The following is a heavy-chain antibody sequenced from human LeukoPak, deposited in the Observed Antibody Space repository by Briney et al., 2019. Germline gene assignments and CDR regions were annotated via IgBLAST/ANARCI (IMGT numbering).Heavy chain of an antibody. V-gene: IGHV4-34*01. CDR3: ARTPMVRGVPKFDY. CDR1: GGSFSGYY. J-gene: IGHJ4*02. D-gene: IGHD3-10*01. Sequence: PSETLSLTCAVYGGSFSGYYWSWIRQPPGKGLEWIGEINHSGSTNYNPSLKSRVTISVDTSENQFSLKLSSVTAADTAVYYCARTPMVRGVPKFDYWGQGTLVTVS. CDR2: INHSGST.